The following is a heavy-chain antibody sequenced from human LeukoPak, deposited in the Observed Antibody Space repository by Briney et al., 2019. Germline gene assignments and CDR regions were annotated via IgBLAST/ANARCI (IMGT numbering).Heavy chain of an antibody. V-gene: IGHV4-59*12. CDR1: GDSISPYY. J-gene: IGHJ4*02. CDR2: IYYSGDT. Sequence: SETLSLTCVVSGDSISPYYWNWIRQSPGKGLEWIGYIYYSGDTNYNPSLQSRVTISVHKPKNQFSLKLSTVTAADRAVYYCARRHYGDLFDYWGQGTLVTVSS. D-gene: IGHD4-17*01. CDR3: ARRHYGDLFDY.